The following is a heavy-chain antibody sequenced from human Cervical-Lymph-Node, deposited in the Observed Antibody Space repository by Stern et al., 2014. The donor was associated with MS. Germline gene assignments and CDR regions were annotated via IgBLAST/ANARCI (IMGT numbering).Heavy chain of an antibody. D-gene: IGHD3-3*01. V-gene: IGHV1-2*02. CDR2: IPPKNGDS. Sequence: QVQLVQSGAEVKKPGASVKVSCKASGYSFSSYYIHWVRQAPGQGLDWMGWIPPKNGDSKYAQKLQGRVTMTRDTSISTTYMEVNRLRSDDTAVYYCARESEGFFYYYYGLDVWGQGTTVTVSS. CDR3: ARESEGFFYYYYGLDV. J-gene: IGHJ6*02. CDR1: GYSFSSYY.